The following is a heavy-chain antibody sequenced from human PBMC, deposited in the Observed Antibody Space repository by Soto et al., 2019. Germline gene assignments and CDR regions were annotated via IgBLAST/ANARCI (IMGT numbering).Heavy chain of an antibody. CDR3: ARDRGSGWCVY. CDR1: GYTFTSYG. CDR2: ISGYNGNT. V-gene: IGHV1-18*01. J-gene: IGHJ4*02. Sequence: ASVKVSCKASGYTFTSYGVSWVRQAPGQGLEWMGWISGYNGNTNYVQKLQGRVTMTTDTSTSTAYMELKSLRSDDTAVYYCARDRGSGWCVYWGQGTQVTVSS. D-gene: IGHD6-19*01.